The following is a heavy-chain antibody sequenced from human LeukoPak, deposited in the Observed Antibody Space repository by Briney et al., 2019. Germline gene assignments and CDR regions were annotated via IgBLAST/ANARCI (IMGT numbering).Heavy chain of an antibody. V-gene: IGHV3-21*01. CDR2: ISSSSSYI. CDR3: ARETRAATRLFDY. D-gene: IGHD2-15*01. Sequence: GGSLRLSCAASGFTFSSYSMNWVRQAPGKGLEWVSSISSSSSYIYYADSVKGRFTISRDNAKNSLYLQMNSLRAEDTAVYYCARETRAATRLFDYWGQGTLVTVSS. J-gene: IGHJ4*02. CDR1: GFTFSSYS.